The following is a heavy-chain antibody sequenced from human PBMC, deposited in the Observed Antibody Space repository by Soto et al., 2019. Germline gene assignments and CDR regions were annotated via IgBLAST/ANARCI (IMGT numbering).Heavy chain of an antibody. Sequence: SGFTFSSYWMSWVRQAPGKGLEWVANIKQDGSEKYYVDSVKGRFSISRDNAKKSLYLQMNSLKTEDTAVYYCATCGGDCYFNYWGQGTLVTVSS. D-gene: IGHD2-21*02. CDR3: ATCGGDCYFNY. V-gene: IGHV3-7*03. CDR1: GFTFSSYW. J-gene: IGHJ4*02. CDR2: IKQDGSEK.